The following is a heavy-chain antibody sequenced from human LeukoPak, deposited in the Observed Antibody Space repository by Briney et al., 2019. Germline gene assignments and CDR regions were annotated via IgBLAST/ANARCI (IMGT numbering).Heavy chain of an antibody. CDR3: ARDPAGVGIYYDY. CDR2: ISSGSGTI. CDR1: GFTFSTYS. D-gene: IGHD3-10*01. Sequence: GGSLRLSCVASGFTFSTYSMNWVRQAPGKGLEWISYISSGSGTIHYADSVKGRFTISRDNDKNSLSLQMTSLRAEATAVYYCARDPAGVGIYYDYWGQGTLVTVSS. J-gene: IGHJ4*02. V-gene: IGHV3-48*01.